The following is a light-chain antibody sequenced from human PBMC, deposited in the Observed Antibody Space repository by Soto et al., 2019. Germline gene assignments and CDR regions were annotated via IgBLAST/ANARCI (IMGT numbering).Light chain of an antibody. Sequence: EIVLTQSQGTLSLSPEERATLSCRAIQSVSRSYLAWYQQKPGQAPRLLIYGAFSRASGIPDRFSGRGPGTDFTLTIGRLEPEDFAIYYCQHYGSSPAWTFGQGTKVDI. J-gene: IGKJ1*01. CDR3: QHYGSSPAWT. CDR2: GAF. V-gene: IGKV3-20*01. CDR1: QSVSRSY.